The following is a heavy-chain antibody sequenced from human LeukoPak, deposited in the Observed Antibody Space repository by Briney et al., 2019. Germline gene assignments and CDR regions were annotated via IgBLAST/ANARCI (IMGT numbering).Heavy chain of an antibody. CDR2: IYHSGST. Sequence: SETLSLTCTVSGYSISSGYYWGWIRQPPGKGLEWIGSIYHSGSTYYNPSLKSRVTISVDTSKNQFSLKLSSVTAADTAVYYCARVVHDAFDIWGQGTMVTVSS. V-gene: IGHV4-38-2*02. D-gene: IGHD3-10*01. CDR3: ARVVHDAFDI. CDR1: GYSISSGYY. J-gene: IGHJ3*02.